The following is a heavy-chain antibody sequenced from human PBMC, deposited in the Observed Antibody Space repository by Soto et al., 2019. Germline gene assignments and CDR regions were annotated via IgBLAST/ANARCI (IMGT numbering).Heavy chain of an antibody. CDR3: ARGYSTSPNWFDP. D-gene: IGHD6-6*01. CDR2: IKVDESAK. V-gene: IGHV3-7*03. CDR1: GFTFNNYW. Sequence: PGGSLRLSCAASGFTFNNYWMSWVRQAPGKGLEWVANIKVDESAKYYVDSVKGRFTISRDNAKNSLYLQMNSLRADDTAVYYCARGYSTSPNWFDPWGQGTLVTVSS. J-gene: IGHJ5*02.